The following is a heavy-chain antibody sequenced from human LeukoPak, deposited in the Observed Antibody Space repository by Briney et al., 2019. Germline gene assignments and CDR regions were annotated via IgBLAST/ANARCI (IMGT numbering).Heavy chain of an antibody. J-gene: IGHJ5*02. Sequence: SVTVSCKASGGTFSSYAISWVRQAPGQGLEWMGGIIPIFGTANYAQKFQGRVTITADESTSTAYMELSSLRSGDTAVYYCARSYCSSTSCYWFDPWGQGTLVAVSS. CDR1: GGTFSSYA. CDR2: IIPIFGTA. D-gene: IGHD2-2*01. V-gene: IGHV1-69*13. CDR3: ARSYCSSTSCYWFDP.